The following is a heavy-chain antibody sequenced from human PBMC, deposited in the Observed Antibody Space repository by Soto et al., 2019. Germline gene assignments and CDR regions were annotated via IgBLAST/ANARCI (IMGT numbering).Heavy chain of an antibody. CDR3: ARVLTGAFDY. Sequence: EVQLVESGGGLVQPGGSLRLSCAASGFTFSSYWVSWVRQAPGKGLEWVANIKQEGSEKYYVDSVKGRFTISRDNAKNSLYLQMNSLRAEDTAVYYCARVLTGAFDYWGQGTLVTVSS. D-gene: IGHD3-9*01. V-gene: IGHV3-7*01. CDR1: GFTFSSYW. J-gene: IGHJ4*02. CDR2: IKQEGSEK.